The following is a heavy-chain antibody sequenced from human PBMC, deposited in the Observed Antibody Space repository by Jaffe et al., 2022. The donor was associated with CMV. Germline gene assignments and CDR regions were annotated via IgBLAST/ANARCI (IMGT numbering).Heavy chain of an antibody. CDR2: TYYRSKWYN. V-gene: IGHV6-1*01. CDR1: GDSVSSNSAA. Sequence: QVQLQQSGPGLVKPSQTLSLTCAISGDSVSSNSAAWNWIRQSPSRGLEWLGRTYYRSKWYNEYAKFVKGRMTITPDTSKNRFSLQLNSVTPEDTAVYYCARTSGYFDFWGQGILVTVSS. J-gene: IGHJ4*02. CDR3: ARTSGYFDF.